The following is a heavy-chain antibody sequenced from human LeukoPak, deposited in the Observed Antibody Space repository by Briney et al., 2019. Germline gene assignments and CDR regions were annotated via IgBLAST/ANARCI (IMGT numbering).Heavy chain of an antibody. Sequence: GGSLRLSCAASGFTFSSYGMHWVRQAPGEGLEWVAVISYDGSNKYYADSVKGRFTISRDNSKNTLYLQMNSLRAEDTAVYYCAKDTRPYYYDSSHFDYWGQGTLVTVSS. V-gene: IGHV3-30*18. CDR1: GFTFSSYG. CDR3: AKDTRPYYYDSSHFDY. J-gene: IGHJ4*02. D-gene: IGHD3-22*01. CDR2: ISYDGSNK.